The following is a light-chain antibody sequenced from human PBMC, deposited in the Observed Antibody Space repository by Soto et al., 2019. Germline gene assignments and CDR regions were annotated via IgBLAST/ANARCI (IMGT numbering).Light chain of an antibody. CDR3: SSYTGSITLEDVV. CDR2: DVT. CDR1: SSDVGGFNY. Sequence: QSVLTQPASVSGSPGQSITISCTGASSDVGGFNYVSWYQHHPGKAPKLMIYDVTNRPSGVSNRFSGSKSGNTASLTISGLQAEDEADYYCSSYTGSITLEDVVFGGGTKLTVL. J-gene: IGLJ2*01. V-gene: IGLV2-14*03.